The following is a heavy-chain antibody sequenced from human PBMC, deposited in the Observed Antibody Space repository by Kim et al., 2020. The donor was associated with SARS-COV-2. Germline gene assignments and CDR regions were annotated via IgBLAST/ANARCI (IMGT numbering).Heavy chain of an antibody. CDR3: ARVLGAAYYYYMDV. J-gene: IGHJ6*03. V-gene: IGHV3-66*01. CDR2: IYSGGRT. Sequence: GGSLRLSCAASGFTVSSNYMTWVRQAPGKGLEWVSFIYSGGRTNYADSVKGRFSISRDNSKNTLYLEMNNLRAEDTAVYYCARVLGAAYYYYMDVWGKG. D-gene: IGHD3-16*01. CDR1: GFTVSSNY.